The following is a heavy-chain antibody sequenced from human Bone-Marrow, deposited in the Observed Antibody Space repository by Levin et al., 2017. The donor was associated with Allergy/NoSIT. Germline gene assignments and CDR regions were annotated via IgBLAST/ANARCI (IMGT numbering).Heavy chain of an antibody. Sequence: HPGGSLRLSCAASGFTFMSYAMSWVRQAPGKGLEWVSAISGSGGYTYYADSVKGRFTLSRDNSRDTLYLQMNTLRAEDTAVYYCAKDLGHRYHMSSSDVTGFDYWGQGTLVTVSS. CDR1: GFTFMSYA. CDR2: ISGSGGYT. V-gene: IGHV3-23*01. CDR3: AKDLGHRYHMSSSDVTGFDY. D-gene: IGHD6-6*01. J-gene: IGHJ4*02.